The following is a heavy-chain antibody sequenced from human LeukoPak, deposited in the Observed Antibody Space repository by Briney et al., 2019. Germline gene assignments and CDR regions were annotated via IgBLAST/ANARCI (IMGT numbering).Heavy chain of an antibody. D-gene: IGHD2-15*01. J-gene: IGHJ6*03. CDR1: GGSFSGYY. Sequence: SETLSLTCAVYGGSFSGYYWSWIRQPPGKGLEWIGEINHIGSTNYNPSLKSRVTISVDTSKNQFSLKLSSVTAADTAVYYCARGRVAATHYYYYYMDVWGKGTTVTVSS. CDR2: INHIGST. CDR3: ARGRVAATHYYYYYMDV. V-gene: IGHV4-34*01.